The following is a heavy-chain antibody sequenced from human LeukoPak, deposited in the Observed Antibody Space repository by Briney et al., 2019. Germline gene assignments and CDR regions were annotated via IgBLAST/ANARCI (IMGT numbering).Heavy chain of an antibody. CDR3: ARDAFVGTTELYYFDY. Sequence: GGSLRLSCAASTSFFTNAWMSWVRQAPGKGLEWVAVISYDGSNKYYADSVKGRFTISRDNSKNTLYLQMNSLRAEDTAVYYCARDAFVGTTELYYFDYWGQGTLVTVSS. J-gene: IGHJ4*02. V-gene: IGHV3-30-3*01. D-gene: IGHD1-26*01. CDR2: ISYDGSNK. CDR1: TSFFTNAW.